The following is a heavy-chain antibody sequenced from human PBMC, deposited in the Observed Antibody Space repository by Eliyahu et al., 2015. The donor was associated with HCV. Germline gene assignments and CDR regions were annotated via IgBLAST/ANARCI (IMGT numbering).Heavy chain of an antibody. CDR2: IIPMFGXT. CDR3: ARAMTTTGEDYYGLDV. J-gene: IGHJ6*02. Sequence: QVQLVQSGAEVKKPGSSLKVSCKASGGTFSSYPXXWXXQAPGQGLEWMGGIIPMFGXTNYAQKFQGRVTITADESTTTAYMELSSLRYEDTAVYYCARAMTTTGEDYYGLDVWGQGTTVTVSS. V-gene: IGHV1-69*01. D-gene: IGHD4-17*01. CDR1: GGTFSSYP.